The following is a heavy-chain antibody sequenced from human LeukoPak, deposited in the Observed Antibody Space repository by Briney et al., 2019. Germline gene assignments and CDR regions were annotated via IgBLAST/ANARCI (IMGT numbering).Heavy chain of an antibody. Sequence: ASVKVSCQASGYTLTDYYMDWVRQAAGQGLVWVGWINHNSGGINNAQKFQGRVIMNRDTSISTAYMALGRLTSDDTAVYYYARIAVAGSAFYIGGQGTMVTVSS. CDR1: GYTLTDYY. J-gene: IGHJ3*02. CDR3: ARIAVAGSAFYI. V-gene: IGHV1-2*02. D-gene: IGHD6-19*01. CDR2: INHNSGGI.